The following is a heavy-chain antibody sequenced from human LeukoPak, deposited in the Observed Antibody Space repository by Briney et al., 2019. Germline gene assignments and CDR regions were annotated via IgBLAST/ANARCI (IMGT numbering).Heavy chain of an antibody. CDR1: GYTLTELS. J-gene: IGHJ4*02. CDR2: FDPEDGET. CDR3: ATADYDSSGHREYYFDY. D-gene: IGHD3-22*01. V-gene: IGHV1-24*01. Sequence: ASVTVSCKVSGYTLTELSMHRVRQAPGKGLEWMGGFDPEDGETIYAQKFQGRVTMTEDTSTDTAYMELSSLRSEDTAVYYCATADYDSSGHREYYFDYWGQGTLVTVSS.